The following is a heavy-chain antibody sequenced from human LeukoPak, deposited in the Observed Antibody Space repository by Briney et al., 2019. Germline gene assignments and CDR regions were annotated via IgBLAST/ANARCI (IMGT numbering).Heavy chain of an antibody. D-gene: IGHD1-26*01. V-gene: IGHV4-30-4*01. J-gene: IGHJ5*02. CDR2: IYYSGIT. CDR1: GGSISRSDYY. Sequence: SQTLSLTCSVSGGSISRSDYYWSWIRQPPGKGLEWIGYIYYSGITYYNPSLKSRVTISVDTSKNQFSLKLSSVTAADTAVYYCAREGSYGVRWFDPWGQGTLVTVSS. CDR3: AREGSYGVRWFDP.